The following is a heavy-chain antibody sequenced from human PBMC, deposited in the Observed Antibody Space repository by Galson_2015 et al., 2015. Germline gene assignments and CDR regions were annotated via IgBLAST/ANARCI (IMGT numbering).Heavy chain of an antibody. D-gene: IGHD3-16*02. CDR3: AKDIRRSSNYDYVWGSYRFYYYYYGMDV. CDR2: ISWNSGSI. J-gene: IGHJ6*02. CDR1: GFTFDDYA. Sequence: SLRLSCAASGFTFDDYAMHWVRQAPGKGLEWVSGISWNSGSIGYADSVKGRFTISRDNAKNSLYLQMNSLRAEDTALYYCAKDIRRSSNYDYVWGSYRFYYYYYGMDVWGQGTTVTVSS. V-gene: IGHV3-9*01.